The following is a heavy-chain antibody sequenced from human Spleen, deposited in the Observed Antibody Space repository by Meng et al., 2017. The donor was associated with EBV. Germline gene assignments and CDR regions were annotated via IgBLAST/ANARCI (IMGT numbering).Heavy chain of an antibody. CDR2: IYYSGST. J-gene: IGHJ4*02. Sequence: VQLQESGPGLVKPSETLSLPCTVSGGSVSSGSYYWSWIRQPPGKGLEWIGYIYYSGSTNYNPSLKSRVAISVDTSKNQFSLRLSSVTAADTAVYYCARVRLYYDSSGPIDYWGQGTLVTVSS. CDR3: ARVRLYYDSSGPIDY. CDR1: GGSVSSGSYY. V-gene: IGHV4-61*01. D-gene: IGHD3-22*01.